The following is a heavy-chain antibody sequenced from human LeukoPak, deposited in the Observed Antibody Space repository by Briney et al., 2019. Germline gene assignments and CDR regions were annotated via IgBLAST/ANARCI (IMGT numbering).Heavy chain of an antibody. J-gene: IGHJ3*02. V-gene: IGHV4-34*01. CDR2: IDHSGNT. D-gene: IGHD3-22*01. CDR3: ARGLPMNDAFDI. CDR1: GGSFSGHY. Sequence: SETLSLTCAVSGGSFSGHYWGWIRQSPGKGPEWIAEIDHSGNTNFNPSLKGRVTISVDTSKTQFSLRLTSVTAADTAMYYCARGLPMNDAFDIWGQGTMVTVSS.